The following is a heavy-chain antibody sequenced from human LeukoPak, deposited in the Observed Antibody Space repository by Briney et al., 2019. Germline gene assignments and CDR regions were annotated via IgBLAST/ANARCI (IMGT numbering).Heavy chain of an antibody. CDR1: GGSFSGYY. D-gene: IGHD1-14*01. V-gene: IGHV4-31*11. Sequence: PSETLSLTCAVYGGSFSGYYWSWIRQHPGKGLEWIGYIYYSGSTYYNPSLKSRVTISVDTSKNQFSLKLSSVTAADTAVYYCARDRVRTRVFDYWGQGTLVTVSS. CDR3: ARDRVRTRVFDY. J-gene: IGHJ4*02. CDR2: IYYSGST.